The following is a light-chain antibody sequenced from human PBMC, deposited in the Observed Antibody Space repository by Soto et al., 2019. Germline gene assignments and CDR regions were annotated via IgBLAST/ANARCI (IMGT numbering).Light chain of an antibody. J-gene: IGLJ3*02. CDR3: QTWGTGFRL. CDR1: SGHSSYA. CDR2: VNSGGSH. V-gene: IGLV4-69*02. Sequence: QLVLTQSPSASASLGASVKLTCTLSSGHSSYAIAWHQQQPEKGPRFLMKVNSGGSHSKGDGIPDRFSGSSSGAERYLTISSLQSEDEADYFCQTWGTGFRLFGGGTKLTV.